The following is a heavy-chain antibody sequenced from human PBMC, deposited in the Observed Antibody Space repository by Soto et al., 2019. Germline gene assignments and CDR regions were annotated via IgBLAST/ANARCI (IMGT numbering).Heavy chain of an antibody. Sequence: SGPTLVNPTQTLTLTCTFSGFSLSTSGMCVSWIRQPPGKALEWLARIDWDDDKYYSTSLKTRLTISKDTSKNQVVLTMTNMDPVDTATYYCARTLYSSSSYYYYMDVWGKGTTVTVSS. CDR3: ARTLYSSSSYYYYMDV. CDR2: IDWDDDK. J-gene: IGHJ6*03. V-gene: IGHV2-70*11. D-gene: IGHD6-6*01. CDR1: GFSLSTSGMC.